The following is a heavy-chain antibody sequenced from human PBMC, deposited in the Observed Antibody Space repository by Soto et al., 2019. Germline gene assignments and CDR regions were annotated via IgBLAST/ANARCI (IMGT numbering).Heavy chain of an antibody. CDR1: GFTFSSYA. Sequence: VQLLESGGGLVQPGGSLRLSCAASGFTFSSYAMSWVRQAPGKGLEWVSAISGSGGSTYYADSVKGRFTISRDNSKNTLYLQMNSLRAEDTAVYYCAKGRGAYYGSGSYYFDYWGQGTLVTVSS. CDR2: ISGSGGST. J-gene: IGHJ4*02. D-gene: IGHD3-10*01. CDR3: AKGRGAYYGSGSYYFDY. V-gene: IGHV3-23*01.